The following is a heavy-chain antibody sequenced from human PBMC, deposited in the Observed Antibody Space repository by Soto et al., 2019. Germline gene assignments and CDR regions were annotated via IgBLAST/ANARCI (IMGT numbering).Heavy chain of an antibody. CDR3: ARGGDGYSSFFDY. V-gene: IGHV4-4*02. CDR1: GGSISSSNW. D-gene: IGHD4-4*01. Sequence: SETLSLTCAVAGGSISSSNWWSWVRQPPGKGLEWIGEIYHSGSTNYNPSLKSRVTISIDRSKNQFSLNLNSVTAADTAVYYCARGGDGYSSFFDYWGQGTLVTVSS. J-gene: IGHJ4*02. CDR2: IYHSGST.